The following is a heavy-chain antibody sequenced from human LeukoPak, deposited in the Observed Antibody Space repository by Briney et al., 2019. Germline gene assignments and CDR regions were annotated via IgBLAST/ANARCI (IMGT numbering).Heavy chain of an antibody. D-gene: IGHD5/OR15-5a*01. CDR3: ARSPSTKVHYYYGMDV. CDR2: IYTSGST. CDR1: GGSISSYY. J-gene: IGHJ6*02. V-gene: IGHV4-4*07. Sequence: ASETLSLTCTVSGGSISSYYWSWLRQPAGKGLEWIGRIYTSGSTNYNPSLKSRVTMSVDTSKNQFSLKLSSVTAADTAVYYCARSPSTKVHYYYGMDVWGQGTTVTVSS.